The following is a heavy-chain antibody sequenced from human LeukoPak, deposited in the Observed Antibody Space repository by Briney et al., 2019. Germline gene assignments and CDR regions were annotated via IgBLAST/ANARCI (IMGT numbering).Heavy chain of an antibody. CDR1: GGTFSSYA. V-gene: IGHV1-69*05. Sequence: GASVKVSCKASGGTFSSYAISWVRQAPGQGLEWMGRIIPIFGTANYAQKFQGRVTITTDESTSTAYMELSSLRSEDTAVYYCARDVLRYFDWLPHDAFDIWGQGTMVTVSS. CDR3: ARDVLRYFDWLPHDAFDI. D-gene: IGHD3-9*01. J-gene: IGHJ3*02. CDR2: IIPIFGTA.